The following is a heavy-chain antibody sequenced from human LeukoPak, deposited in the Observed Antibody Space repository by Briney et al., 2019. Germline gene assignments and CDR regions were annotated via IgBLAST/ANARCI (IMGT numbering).Heavy chain of an antibody. J-gene: IGHJ2*01. CDR1: GFTFSSYG. D-gene: IGHD1-20*01. CDR2: IWYDGSNK. Sequence: GGSLRLSCAASGFTFSSYGFHWVRQAPGKGLEWVALIWYDGSNKNYVDSVRGRFTISRDNSKNTVYLQMNSLRAEDTAEYYCARGVFAGDLLTGYWYFDLWGRGTLVTVSS. V-gene: IGHV3-33*01. CDR3: ARGVFAGDLLTGYWYFDL.